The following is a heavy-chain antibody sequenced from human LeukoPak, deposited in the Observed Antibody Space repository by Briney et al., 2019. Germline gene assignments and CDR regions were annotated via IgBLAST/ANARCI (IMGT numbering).Heavy chain of an antibody. D-gene: IGHD3-10*01. CDR3: ARVRSHGSGPEDFDY. V-gene: IGHV4-59*01. Sequence: SETLSLACTVSGGSISSYYWSWIRQPPGKGLEWIGYIYYTGSTNNNPSFKSRVTISVDTSKNQFSLNLRSVTAADTALYYCARVRSHGSGPEDFDYWGQGTLVTVSS. CDR2: IYYTGST. CDR1: GGSISSYY. J-gene: IGHJ4*02.